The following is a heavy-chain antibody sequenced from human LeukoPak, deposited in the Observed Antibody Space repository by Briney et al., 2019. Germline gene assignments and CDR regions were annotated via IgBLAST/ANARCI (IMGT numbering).Heavy chain of an antibody. D-gene: IGHD6-19*01. CDR2: VYYSGST. CDR3: ARRGCSSGRTYCYYFDY. Sequence: SETLSLTCTVSGGSISSSSYYWGWIRQPPGKGLEWIGSVYYSGSTYYNPSLKSRVTISVDTSKNQFSLKLSSVTAADTAVYYCARRGCSSGRTYCYYFDYWGQGTLVTVSS. J-gene: IGHJ4*02. CDR1: GGSISSSSYY. V-gene: IGHV4-39*01.